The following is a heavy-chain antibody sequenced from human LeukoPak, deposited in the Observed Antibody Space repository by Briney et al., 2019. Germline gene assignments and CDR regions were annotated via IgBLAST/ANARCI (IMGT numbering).Heavy chain of an antibody. D-gene: IGHD5-18*01. V-gene: IGHV1-69*06. Sequence: SVKVSCKASGYTFISYDINWVRQAPGQGLEWMGGIIPIFGTANYAQKFQGRVTITADKSTSTAYMELSSLRSEDTAVYYCATSAMDVLFDYWGQGTLVTVSS. CDR3: ATSAMDVLFDY. CDR2: IIPIFGTA. J-gene: IGHJ4*02. CDR1: GYTFISYD.